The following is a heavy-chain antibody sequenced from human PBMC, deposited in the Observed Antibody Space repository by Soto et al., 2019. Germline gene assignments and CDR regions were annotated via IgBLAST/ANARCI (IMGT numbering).Heavy chain of an antibody. CDR3: ARGLFSENSYSGGWYYFDS. Sequence: QVQLQQWGAGLLKPSETLSLTCAVNGGSFSGYSWTWIRQSPGKGLEWIGQINHSGSSIYSPSLTSRVTISLLTSKTQFSLELTSVTAADAAVYFCARGLFSENSYSGGWYYFDSWGQGTLVAVSS. CDR1: GGSFSGYS. V-gene: IGHV4-34*01. J-gene: IGHJ4*02. CDR2: INHSGSS. D-gene: IGHD1-26*01.